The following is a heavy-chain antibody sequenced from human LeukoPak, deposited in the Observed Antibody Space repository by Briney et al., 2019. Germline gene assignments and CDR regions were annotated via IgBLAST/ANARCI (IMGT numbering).Heavy chain of an antibody. Sequence: GGSLRLSCAASGFTFSSYWMSWVRQAPGKGLEWVANIKQDGSEKYYVDSVKGRFTISRDNAKNSLYLQMNSLRAEDTAVYYCARDHIVVVTAIVDYFDYWGQGTLVTVSS. V-gene: IGHV3-7*01. D-gene: IGHD2-21*02. CDR3: ARDHIVVVTAIVDYFDY. CDR1: GFTFSSYW. J-gene: IGHJ4*02. CDR2: IKQDGSEK.